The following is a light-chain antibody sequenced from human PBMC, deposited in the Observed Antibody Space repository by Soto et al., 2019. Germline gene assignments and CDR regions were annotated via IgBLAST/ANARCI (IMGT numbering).Light chain of an antibody. CDR1: QGISSF. V-gene: IGKV1-9*01. Sequence: IQLTQSPSSLSASVGDRVTITCRASQGISSFLAWYQQKPGKAPKLLIYGASTLQNGVPSRFSGSVSGTIFPLPFGGLQPEDFAIFSCNLFNIYLMSLGLGTKVNIK. CDR3: NLFNIYLMS. J-gene: IGKJ3*01. CDR2: GAS.